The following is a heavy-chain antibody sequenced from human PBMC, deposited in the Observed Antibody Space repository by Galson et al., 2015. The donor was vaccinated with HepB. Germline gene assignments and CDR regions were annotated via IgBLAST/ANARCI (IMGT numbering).Heavy chain of an antibody. CDR1: GFSLSAYN. Sequence: SLRLSCAASGFSLSAYNMNWVRQAPGKGLEWVSSISGSTYIYYKDSVQGRFTISRDTAENSVYLQMNSLRVEDTAVYYCARDSGSYDVLTGYSSYFDLWGPGTLVTVFS. V-gene: IGHV3-69-1*01. CDR3: ARDSGSYDVLTGYSSYFDL. CDR2: ISGSTYI. D-gene: IGHD3-9*01. J-gene: IGHJ4*02.